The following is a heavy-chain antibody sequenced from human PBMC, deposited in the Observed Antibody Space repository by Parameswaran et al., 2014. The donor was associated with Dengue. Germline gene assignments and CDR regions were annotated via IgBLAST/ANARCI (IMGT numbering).Heavy chain of an antibody. CDR2: INHSGST. D-gene: IGHD2-8*01. V-gene: IGHV4-34*01. CDR3: ARGGYCTNGVCKRFDY. Sequence: WIRQPPGRGLEWIGEINHSGSTNYNPSLKSRVTISVDTSKNQFSLKLSSVTAADTAVYYCARGGYCTNGVCKRFDYWGQGTLVTVSS. J-gene: IGHJ4*02.